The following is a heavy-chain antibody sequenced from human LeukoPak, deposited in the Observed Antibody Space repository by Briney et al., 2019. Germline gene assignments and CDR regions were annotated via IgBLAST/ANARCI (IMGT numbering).Heavy chain of an antibody. V-gene: IGHV4-59*01. CDR3: GRDRVHYDNLAGYLKGRWSDP. J-gene: IGHJ5*02. D-gene: IGHD3-9*01. Sequence: SETLSLTCTVSGGSISSYYWSWIRQPPGKGLEWIGYIYYSGSTNYNPSLKSRVTISVDTSKNQFSLKLSSVTAAYTAVYYCGRDRVHYDNLAGYLKGRWSDPWGQGTLVTVSS. CDR2: IYYSGST. CDR1: GGSISSYY.